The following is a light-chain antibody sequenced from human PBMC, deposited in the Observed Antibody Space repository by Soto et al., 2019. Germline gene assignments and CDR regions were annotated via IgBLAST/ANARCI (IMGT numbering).Light chain of an antibody. V-gene: IGKV1-5*03. Sequence: IQMTQSPSTLSASVGDRVTITCRASQSISIWLAWYQQKPGKAPKLLIYKASSLESEAPSRFSGSGSGTEFTLTINSLQPDESATYYCQQYNSDSTFGQGTKVEIK. J-gene: IGKJ1*01. CDR3: QQYNSDST. CDR2: KAS. CDR1: QSISIW.